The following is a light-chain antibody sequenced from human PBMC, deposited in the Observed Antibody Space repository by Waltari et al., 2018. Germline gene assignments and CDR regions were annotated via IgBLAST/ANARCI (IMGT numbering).Light chain of an antibody. CDR1: QSISIH. CDR3: QQYNNWPLT. J-gene: IGKJ4*01. Sequence: ETVMTQSPATLSAFPGERVTLSCGASQSISIHLAWYPQKTGQPPRLVIYSASSRATGVPVRFSGSGSGTDFTLTISSLQSEDFAVYYCQQYNNWPLTVGGGTKVEL. V-gene: IGKV3-15*01. CDR2: SAS.